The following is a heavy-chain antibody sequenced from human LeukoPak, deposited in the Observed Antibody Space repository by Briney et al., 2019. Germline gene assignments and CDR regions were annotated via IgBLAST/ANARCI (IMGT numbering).Heavy chain of an antibody. CDR3: ARDRGYCSSTSCYGRRFDP. J-gene: IGHJ5*02. CDR1: GGSISSYY. Sequence: SETLSLTCTVSGGSISSYYWSWIRQPAGKGLEWIGRIYTSGSTNYNPSLKSRVTISVDRSKNQFSLKLSSVTAADTAVYYCARDRGYCSSTSCYGRRFDPWGQGTLVTVSS. V-gene: IGHV4-4*07. CDR2: IYTSGST. D-gene: IGHD2-2*01.